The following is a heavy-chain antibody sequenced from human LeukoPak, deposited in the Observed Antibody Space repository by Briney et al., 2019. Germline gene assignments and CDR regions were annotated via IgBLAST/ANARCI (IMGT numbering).Heavy chain of an antibody. Sequence: SVKVSCKASGSTFSRFAMSWVRRAPRQGLEWMGGIIPIFGTPHLAQNFQDRVTITADESTSTVYMEMRSLTSEDTAIFYCATRDADYEYYFDYWGQGTLVTVSS. J-gene: IGHJ4*02. CDR2: IIPIFGTP. D-gene: IGHD4-17*01. CDR1: GSTFSRFA. CDR3: ATRDADYEYYFDY. V-gene: IGHV1-69*01.